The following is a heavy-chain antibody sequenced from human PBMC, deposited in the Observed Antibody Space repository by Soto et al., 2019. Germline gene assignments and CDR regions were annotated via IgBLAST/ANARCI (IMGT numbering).Heavy chain of an antibody. CDR2: ISAYNGNT. D-gene: IGHD3-3*01. CDR1: GYTFTSYG. J-gene: IGHJ6*02. V-gene: IGHV1-18*04. Sequence: ASVKVSWKASGYTFTSYGISWVRQAPGQGLEWMGWISAYNGNTNYAQKLQGRVTMTTDTSTSTAYMELRSLRSDDTAVYYCARLGLYDFWSGYSPRGSMDVWGQGTTVTVSS. CDR3: ARLGLYDFWSGYSPRGSMDV.